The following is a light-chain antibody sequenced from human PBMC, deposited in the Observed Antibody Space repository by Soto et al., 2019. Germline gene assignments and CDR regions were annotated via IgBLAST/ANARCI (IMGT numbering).Light chain of an antibody. J-gene: IGKJ4*01. CDR2: GAS. CDR3: QQYGISKLT. CDR1: QSVSSSY. V-gene: IGKV3-20*01. Sequence: EIVLTQSPGTLSLSPGERATLSCRASQSVSSSYLAWYQQKPGQAPRLLIYGASSRATGMPDRFSGSGSGTDFTLTISRLEPEDFAVYYWQQYGISKLTFGGGTKVEIK.